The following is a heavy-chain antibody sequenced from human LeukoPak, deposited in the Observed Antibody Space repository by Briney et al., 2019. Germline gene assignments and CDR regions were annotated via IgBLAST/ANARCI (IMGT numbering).Heavy chain of an antibody. D-gene: IGHD2-15*01. CDR1: GYTFTGYY. J-gene: IGHJ3*02. Sequence: ASVKVSCKASGYTFTGYYMHWVRQATGQGLEWMGWINPNSGGTNYAQKFQGRVTMTRDTSISTAYMELSRLRSDDTAVYYCARYLGFCSGGSCRFDIWGQGTMVTVSS. V-gene: IGHV1-2*02. CDR3: ARYLGFCSGGSCRFDI. CDR2: INPNSGGT.